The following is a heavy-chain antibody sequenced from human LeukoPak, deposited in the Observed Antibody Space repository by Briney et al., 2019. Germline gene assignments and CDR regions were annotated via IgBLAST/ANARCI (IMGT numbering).Heavy chain of an antibody. V-gene: IGHV4-34*01. CDR2: INHSGST. J-gene: IGHJ4*02. D-gene: IGHD3-22*01. Sequence: YYWSWIRQPPGKGLEWIGEINHSGSTNYNPSLKSRVTISVDTSKNQFSLKLSSVTAADTAVYYCARGTLESYYYDSSGSRPFDYWGQGTLVTVSS. CDR1: YY. CDR3: ARGTLESYYYDSSGSRPFDY.